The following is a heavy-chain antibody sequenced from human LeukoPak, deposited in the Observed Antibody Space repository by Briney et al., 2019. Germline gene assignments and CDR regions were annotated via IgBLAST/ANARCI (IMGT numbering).Heavy chain of an antibody. CDR2: ISNIGGT. V-gene: IGHV4-59*01. CDR1: GGPISSYS. Sequence: PSETRSFTGTVSGGPISSYSWSGFRQPPGKGLDGMGYISNIGGTNYNPSLKSRVTISVDTSKNQFSLKLSSVTAADTAVYYCERSWREYYDILTGYSNLHFDYWGQGTLVTVSS. D-gene: IGHD3-9*01. J-gene: IGHJ4*02. CDR3: ERSWREYYDILTGYSNLHFDY.